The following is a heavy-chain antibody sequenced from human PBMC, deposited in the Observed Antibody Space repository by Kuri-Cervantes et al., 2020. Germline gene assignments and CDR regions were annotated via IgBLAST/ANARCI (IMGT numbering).Heavy chain of an antibody. CDR1: GYSISSGYY. V-gene: IGHV4-38-2*01. Sequence: ESLKISCAVSGYSISSGYYWGWIRQPPGKGLEWIGSIYHSGSTYYNPSLKSRVTISVDTSKNQFSLKLSSVTAADTAVYYCARAGTPDMVEMVRGVAGAFDIWGQGTMVTVSS. J-gene: IGHJ3*02. CDR3: ARAGTPDMVEMVRGVAGAFDI. D-gene: IGHD3-10*01. CDR2: IYHSGST.